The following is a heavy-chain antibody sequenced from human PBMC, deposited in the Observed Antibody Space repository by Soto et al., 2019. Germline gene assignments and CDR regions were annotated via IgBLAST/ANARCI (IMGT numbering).Heavy chain of an antibody. CDR2: IKAYSGNT. D-gene: IGHD4-17*01. CDR1: GYTFPTST. V-gene: IGHV1-18*01. J-gene: IGHJ4*02. Sequence: QLQLVQSGAEAKKPGASVKVSCKASGYTFPTSTISWVRQAPGQGLEWMGWIKAYSGNTNYAQKLQGRVTMTTDTSTNTAYMELRSLTTDDTAIYYCAIAEYGDDDSWGQGTLVTVSS. CDR3: AIAEYGDDDS.